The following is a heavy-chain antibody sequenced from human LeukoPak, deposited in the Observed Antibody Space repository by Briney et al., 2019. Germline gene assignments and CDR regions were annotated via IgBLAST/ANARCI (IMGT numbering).Heavy chain of an antibody. V-gene: IGHV3-48*01. Sequence: GGSLRLSCAASGFTFSSYSMNWVRQAAGKGLEWASYITGSSSTINYADSVKGRLTISRDKAKNSLYLQMNSLRAEDTAVYYCARTGLGMYSFDSWGQGTLVTVSS. CDR2: ITGSSSTI. CDR1: GFTFSSYS. CDR3: ARTGLGMYSFDS. D-gene: IGHD3/OR15-3a*01. J-gene: IGHJ4*02.